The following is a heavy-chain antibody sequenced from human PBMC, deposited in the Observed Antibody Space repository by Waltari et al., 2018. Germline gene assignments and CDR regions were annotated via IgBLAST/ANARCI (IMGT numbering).Heavy chain of an antibody. J-gene: IGHJ3*01. Sequence: ELQLVESGGGFVEPGRSLRLSCVVSGFIFDEYAMHWFRQAPGKGLEWVSGINWNSGGIMYAESVKGRFTVSRDNGRNSLHLEMKTLRPEDTALYYCAKDLDDVLTGSFGLDVWGRGTMVIVSS. D-gene: IGHD3-9*01. CDR1: GFIFDEYA. CDR2: INWNSGGI. V-gene: IGHV3-9*01. CDR3: AKDLDDVLTGSFGLDV.